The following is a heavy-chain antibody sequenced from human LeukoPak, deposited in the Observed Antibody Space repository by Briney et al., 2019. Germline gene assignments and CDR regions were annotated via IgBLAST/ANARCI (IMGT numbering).Heavy chain of an antibody. Sequence: GGSLRLSCAASGFTFNDFYMSWIRQAPGKGLDWVSYISSSGSSISYADSVKGRFTISRDNSKNTLYLQMNSLRAEDTAVYYCAAALWFGELLYSNFDYWGQGTLVTVSS. CDR3: AAALWFGELLYSNFDY. D-gene: IGHD3-10*01. CDR2: ISSSGSSI. V-gene: IGHV3-11*01. J-gene: IGHJ4*02. CDR1: GFTFNDFY.